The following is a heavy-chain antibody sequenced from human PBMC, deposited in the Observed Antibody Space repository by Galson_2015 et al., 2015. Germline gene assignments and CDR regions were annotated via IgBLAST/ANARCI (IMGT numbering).Heavy chain of an antibody. D-gene: IGHD6-13*01. Sequence: SLRLSCAGSEFTFSSYAMSWVRQAPGQGLEWLSVISGNGGKIDYADSVKGRFTISRDNSKNTLFLQMNSLRGEDTAVYYCARAPGSYPSSWPLDYWGRGTLVTVSS. V-gene: IGHV3-23*01. CDR1: EFTFSSYA. J-gene: IGHJ4*02. CDR3: ARAPGSYPSSWPLDY. CDR2: ISGNGGKI.